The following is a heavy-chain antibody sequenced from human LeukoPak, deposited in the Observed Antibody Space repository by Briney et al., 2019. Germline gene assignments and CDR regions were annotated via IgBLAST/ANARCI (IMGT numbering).Heavy chain of an antibody. J-gene: IGHJ2*01. CDR2: IYSNGIT. V-gene: IGHV4-4*08. CDR1: GGSLFRYF. Sequence: SETLSLTCTVSGGSLFRYFSCWVSQPPGKGLEWIGYIYSNGITSYNHYLRSRGNISIATSKNQSSLRLKLVTAADTAIYYCASRAYYDSSGYSPASGYFDLWGSGTLVSVSS. D-gene: IGHD3-22*01. CDR3: ASRAYYDSSGYSPASGYFDL.